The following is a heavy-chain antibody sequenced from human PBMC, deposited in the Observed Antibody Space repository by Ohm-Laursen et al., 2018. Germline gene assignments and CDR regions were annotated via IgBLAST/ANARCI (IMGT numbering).Heavy chain of an antibody. D-gene: IGHD1-26*01. CDR3: ARGGSYSPLNWFDP. V-gene: IGHV3-7*01. J-gene: IGHJ5*02. CDR2: IKQDGSEK. Sequence: SLRLSCTASGFTFSGYWMTWVRQAPGKGLEWVANIKQDGSEKYYVDSVKGRFTISRDNAKNSLYLQMNSLRAEDTAVYYCARGGSYSPLNWFDPWGQGTLVTVSS. CDR1: GFTFSGYW.